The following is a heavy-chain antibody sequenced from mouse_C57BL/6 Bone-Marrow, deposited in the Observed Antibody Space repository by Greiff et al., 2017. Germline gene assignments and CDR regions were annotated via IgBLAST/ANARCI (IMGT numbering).Heavy chain of an antibody. Sequence: QVQLKESGAELVRPGASVTLSCKASGYTFTDYEMHWVKQTPVHGLEWIGAIDPETGGTAYNRKFKGKAILTADKSSSTAYMELRSLTSEDSAVYYCTSLMVVEEDYWGQGTTLTVSS. CDR2: IDPETGGT. CDR3: TSLMVVEEDY. V-gene: IGHV1-15*01. J-gene: IGHJ2*01. CDR1: GYTFTDYE. D-gene: IGHD1-1*01.